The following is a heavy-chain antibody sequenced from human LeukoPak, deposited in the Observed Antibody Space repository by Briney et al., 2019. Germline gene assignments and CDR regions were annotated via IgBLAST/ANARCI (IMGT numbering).Heavy chain of an antibody. D-gene: IGHD5-12*01. CDR1: GYTFTSYA. J-gene: IGHJ4*02. CDR2: INACNGNT. CDR3: ARGGVATIRTPFDY. Sequence: GASVKVSCKASGYTFTSYAMHWVRQAPGQRLEWMGCINACNGNTKYSQKFQGRVTITRDTSAGTAYMELSSLRSEDTAVYHCARGGVATIRTPFDYWGQGTLVTVSS. V-gene: IGHV1-3*01.